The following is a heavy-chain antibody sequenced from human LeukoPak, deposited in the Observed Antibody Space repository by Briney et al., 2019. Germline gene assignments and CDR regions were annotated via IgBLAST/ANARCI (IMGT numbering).Heavy chain of an antibody. J-gene: IGHJ6*03. CDR2: IYHSGST. D-gene: IGHD1-14*01. V-gene: IGHV4-4*02. CDR3: ARDDSPGNYYYYYMDV. Sequence: GSLRLSCAASGFTFSNAWMSWVRQAPGKGLEWIGYIYHSGSTYYNPSLKSRVTISVDRSKNQFSLKLSSVTAADTAVYYCARDDSPGNYYYYYMDVWGKGTTVTVSS. CDR1: GFTFSNAW.